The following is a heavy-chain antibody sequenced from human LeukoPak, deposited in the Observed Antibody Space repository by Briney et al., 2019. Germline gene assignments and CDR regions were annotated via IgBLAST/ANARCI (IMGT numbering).Heavy chain of an antibody. Sequence: PSQTLSLTCTVSGGSISSGGYYWSWIRQHPGKGLEWIGYIYYSGSTYCNPSLKSRVTISVDTSKNQFSLKLSSVTAADTAVYFCARYALYYYNSSVLVGAFDIWAQGTMVTVFS. D-gene: IGHD3-22*01. V-gene: IGHV4-31*03. CDR2: IYYSGST. J-gene: IGHJ3*02. CDR3: ARYALYYYNSSVLVGAFDI. CDR1: GGSISSGGYY.